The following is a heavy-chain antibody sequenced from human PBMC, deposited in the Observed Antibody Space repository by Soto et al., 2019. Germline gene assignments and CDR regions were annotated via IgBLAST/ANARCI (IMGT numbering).Heavy chain of an antibody. CDR3: ARSIAAAVDLDD. J-gene: IGHJ4*02. Sequence: ASVKVSCKASGYTFGSYGISWVRQAPGQGLEWMGWISAYNGNTNYAQKLQGRVTMTTDTSTSTAYMEVRSLRSDDTAVYYCARSIAAAVDLDDWGQRSLVTDSS. CDR2: ISAYNGNT. V-gene: IGHV1-18*01. CDR1: GYTFGSYG. D-gene: IGHD6-13*01.